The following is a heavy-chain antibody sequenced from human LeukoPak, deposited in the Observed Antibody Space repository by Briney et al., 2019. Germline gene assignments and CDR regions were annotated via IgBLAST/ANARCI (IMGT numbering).Heavy chain of an antibody. D-gene: IGHD3-22*01. CDR3: AKEVDTYYYYSSGYFDY. V-gene: IGHV3-23*01. CDR1: GFTFSSYA. Sequence: PGGSLRLSCAASGFTFSSYAMSWVRQAPGKGLEWVSATSGSGGSTYYADSVKGRFTISRDNSKNTLYLQMNSLRAEDTAVYYCAKEVDTYYYYSSGYFDYWGQGTLVTVSS. CDR2: TSGSGGST. J-gene: IGHJ4*02.